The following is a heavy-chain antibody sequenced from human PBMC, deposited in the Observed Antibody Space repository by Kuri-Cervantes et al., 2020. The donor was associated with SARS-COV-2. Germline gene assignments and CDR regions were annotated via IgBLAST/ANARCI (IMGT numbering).Heavy chain of an antibody. CDR3: ARHTSTGWFDP. CDR2: INHSGST. J-gene: IGHJ5*02. CDR1: GGSFSGYS. V-gene: IGHV4-34*01. Sequence: GSLRLSCAVYGGSFSGYSWSWLRQPPGKGLEWIGKINHSGSTNYYPSLKSRVTISVNTSKNQFSLKLTSVTAADTAVYYCARHTSTGWFDPWGQGTLVTVSS. D-gene: IGHD2-2*02.